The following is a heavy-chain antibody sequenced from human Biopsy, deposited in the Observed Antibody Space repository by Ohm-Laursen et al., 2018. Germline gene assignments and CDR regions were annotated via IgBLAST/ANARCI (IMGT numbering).Heavy chain of an antibody. V-gene: IGHV3-7*01. J-gene: IGHJ4*02. CDR3: ARAPFGSGSYSEFDY. D-gene: IGHD3-22*01. CDR1: GFTFSTHW. Sequence: SLRLSCAASGFTFSTHWMSWVRQAPGKGLEWVATIKKDGSEKYYVDSVKGRFTISRDNSKSSLSLQMNSLRGEDTAVYYCARAPFGSGSYSEFDYWGQGILVSVSS. CDR2: IKKDGSEK.